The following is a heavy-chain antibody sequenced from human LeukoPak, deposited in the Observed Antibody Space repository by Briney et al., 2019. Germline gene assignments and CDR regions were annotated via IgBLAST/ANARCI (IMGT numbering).Heavy chain of an antibody. CDR1: GGSISTDLYY. J-gene: IGHJ5*02. D-gene: IGHD6-19*01. CDR2: IYSNGWT. Sequence: SEILSLTCTVSGGSISTDLYYWTWIRQPAGKGLEWIGRIYSNGWTDYNPPLKSRVSISIDTSKNHFSLKMSLATAADTALYYCARGSGWNSFDPWGQGTLVTVSS. V-gene: IGHV4-61*02. CDR3: ARGSGWNSFDP.